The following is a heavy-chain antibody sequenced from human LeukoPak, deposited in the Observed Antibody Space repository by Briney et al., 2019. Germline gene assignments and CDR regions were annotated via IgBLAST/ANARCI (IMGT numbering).Heavy chain of an antibody. CDR3: ARDSGVIGASTFDP. V-gene: IGHV4-30-2*01. CDR1: GVSISSGGYY. CDR2: IYHSGST. D-gene: IGHD3-10*01. Sequence: DPSETLSLTCTVSGVSISSGGYYWSWIRQPPGKGLEWIGYIYHSGSTYYNPSLKSRVTISVDRSKNQFSLKLSSVTAADTAVYYCARDSGVIGASTFDPWGQGTLVTVSS. J-gene: IGHJ5*02.